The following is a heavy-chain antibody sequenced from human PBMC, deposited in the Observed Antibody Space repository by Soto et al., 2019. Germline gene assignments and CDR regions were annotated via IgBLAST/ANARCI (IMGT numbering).Heavy chain of an antibody. V-gene: IGHV3-48*02. CDR2: ISGSSDTI. CDR3: ARDHGGSTWFVGIYYYFGVDV. Sequence: PGGSLRFSCAASGFTLSSYNMNWVRQAPGKGLEWVSYISGSSDTIYYADSVKGRFTISRDNAKNSLYLQMDSLRDEDTAVYYCARDHGGSTWFVGIYYYFGVDVWGQGTTVTSP. J-gene: IGHJ6*02. D-gene: IGHD6-13*01. CDR1: GFTLSSYN.